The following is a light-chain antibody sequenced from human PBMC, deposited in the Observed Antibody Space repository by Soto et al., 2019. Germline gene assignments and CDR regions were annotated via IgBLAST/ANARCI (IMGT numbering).Light chain of an antibody. CDR2: EVR. J-gene: IGLJ1*01. Sequence: QSALTQPASVSGSPGQSITIFCTGTSSDVGGYNYVSWYQQHPGKAPKLMIYEVRNRPSGVSNRFSGSKSGNTASLTISGLQPEDEADYYCNSYTSRNTFVLGTGIKLTVL. CDR3: NSYTSRNTFV. CDR1: SSDVGGYNY. V-gene: IGLV2-14*01.